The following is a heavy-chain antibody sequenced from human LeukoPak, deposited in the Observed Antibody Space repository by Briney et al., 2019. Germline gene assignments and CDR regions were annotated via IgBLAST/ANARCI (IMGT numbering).Heavy chain of an antibody. Sequence: GGSLRLSCAASGFTVITNGMTWVRQAPGKGLEWVSVLYSDGNTKYADSVRGRFTISRDNSKNTLYLEMNSLRPDDTAEYYCARGVEPLAANTLAYWGQGTLVTVSS. J-gene: IGHJ4*02. CDR1: GFTVITNG. CDR2: LYSDGNT. V-gene: IGHV3-53*01. D-gene: IGHD1-14*01. CDR3: ARGVEPLAANTLAY.